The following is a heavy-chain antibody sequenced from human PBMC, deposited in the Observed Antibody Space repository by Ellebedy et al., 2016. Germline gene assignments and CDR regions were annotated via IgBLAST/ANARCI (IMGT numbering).Heavy chain of an antibody. V-gene: IGHV3-33*01. CDR1: GFTFSSYG. CDR3: ARCIAVAGTPGDLFGY. Sequence: GGSLRLSXAASGFTFSSYGMHWVRQAPGKGLEWVAVIWYDGSNKYYADSVKGRFTISRDNSKNTLYLQMNSLRAEDTAVYYCARCIAVAGTPGDLFGYWGQGTLVTVSS. CDR2: IWYDGSNK. J-gene: IGHJ4*02. D-gene: IGHD6-19*01.